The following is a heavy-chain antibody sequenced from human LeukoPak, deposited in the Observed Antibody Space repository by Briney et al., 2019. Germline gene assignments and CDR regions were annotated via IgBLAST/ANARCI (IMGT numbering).Heavy chain of an antibody. CDR2: ICAYNGNT. V-gene: IGHV1-18*01. CDR3: ARDLIAARPGWFDP. CDR1: GYTFTSYG. J-gene: IGHJ5*02. Sequence: ASVKVSCKASGYTFTSYGISWVRPAPGQGLEWMGWICAYNGNTNYAKNLQGRVTLTTEPSASTAYMELRSLRSDDTAVYYCARDLIAARPGWFDPWGQGTLVIVSS. D-gene: IGHD6-6*01.